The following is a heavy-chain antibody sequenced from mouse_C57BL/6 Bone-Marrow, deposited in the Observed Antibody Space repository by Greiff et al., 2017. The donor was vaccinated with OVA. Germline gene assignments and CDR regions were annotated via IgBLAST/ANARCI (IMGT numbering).Heavy chain of an antibody. CDR3: AKNPTGLYYAMDY. V-gene: IGHV1-82*01. J-gene: IGHJ4*01. Sequence: VQLKESGPELVKPGASVKISCKASGYAFSSSWMNWVKQRPGKGLEWIGRIYPGDGDTNYNGKFKGKATLTADKSSSTAYMQLSSLTSEDSAVYFCAKNPTGLYYAMDYWGQGTSVTVSS. CDR1: GYAFSSSW. CDR2: IYPGDGDT. D-gene: IGHD4-1*02.